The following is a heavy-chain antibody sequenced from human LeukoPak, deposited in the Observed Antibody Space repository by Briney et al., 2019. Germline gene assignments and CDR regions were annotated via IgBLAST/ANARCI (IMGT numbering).Heavy chain of an antibody. CDR3: AGALYDYGDYGPGNGDWFDP. V-gene: IGHV1-18*01. CDR2: ISAYNGNT. D-gene: IGHD4-17*01. CDR1: GYTFTSYG. J-gene: IGHJ5*02. Sequence: ASVNVSCKASGYTFTSYGISWVRQAPGQGLEWMGWISAYNGNTNYAQKLQGRVTMTTDTSTSTAYMELRSLRSDDTAVYYCAGALYDYGDYGPGNGDWFDPWGQGTLVTVSS.